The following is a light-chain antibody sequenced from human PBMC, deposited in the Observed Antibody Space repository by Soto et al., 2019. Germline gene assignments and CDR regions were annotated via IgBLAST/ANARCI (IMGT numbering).Light chain of an antibody. CDR2: ESS. V-gene: IGKV3-11*01. Sequence: EIVLTQSPATLSLSPGERATLSCRASQSVDNYLDWYQQKPGQAPRLLIYESSNRATGIPARFSGSGSGTDFSLTISSLEPEDFAVYYCQQRRTWHQTLGQGTKVDIK. CDR3: QQRRTWHQT. J-gene: IGKJ1*01. CDR1: QSVDNY.